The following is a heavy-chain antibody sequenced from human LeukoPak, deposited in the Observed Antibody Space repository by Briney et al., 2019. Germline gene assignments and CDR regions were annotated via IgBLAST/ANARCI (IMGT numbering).Heavy chain of an antibody. V-gene: IGHV1-8*01. CDR3: ARGSGGMDYYYYYGMDV. CDR1: GYTFTSYD. D-gene: IGHD3-16*01. CDR2: MNPNGGNT. Sequence: ASVKVSCKASGYTFTSYDINWVRQATGQGLEWMRWMNPNGGNTGYAQKFQGRVTMTRNTSISTAYMELSSLRSEDTAVYYCARGSGGMDYYYYYGMDVWGQGTTVTVSS. J-gene: IGHJ6*02.